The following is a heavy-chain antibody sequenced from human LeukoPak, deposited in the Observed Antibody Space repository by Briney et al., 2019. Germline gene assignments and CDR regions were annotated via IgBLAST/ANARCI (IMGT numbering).Heavy chain of an antibody. CDR3: ASGTTDIVVVPATLRNYYFDY. V-gene: IGHV1-69*06. CDR1: GGTFSSYE. J-gene: IGHJ4*02. Sequence: ASVKVSCKASGGTFSSYEISWVRQAPGQGLEWMGGIIPMFGTAKYAQKFQGRVTITADKSTNTAYMELSSLRSEDTAVYYCASGTTDIVVVPATLRNYYFDYWGQGTLVTVSS. D-gene: IGHD2-2*01. CDR2: IIPMFGTA.